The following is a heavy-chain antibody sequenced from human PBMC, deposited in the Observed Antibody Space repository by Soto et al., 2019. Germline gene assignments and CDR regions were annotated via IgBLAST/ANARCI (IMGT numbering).Heavy chain of an antibody. V-gene: IGHV3-72*01. CDR1: GFILSDHY. CDR2: SRNKPNSYTT. D-gene: IGHD1-1*01. Sequence: EVQLVESGGGLVQPGGSLRLSCVASGFILSDHYMDWVRQAPGKGLEWVGRSRNKPNSYTTEYAASVKGRFTVSRDEPKNSLYLQMNSLKTEDTAVYYCTRSTYGPTIGWNNDHWGQGTLVTVSA. J-gene: IGHJ4*02. CDR3: TRSTYGPTIGWNNDH.